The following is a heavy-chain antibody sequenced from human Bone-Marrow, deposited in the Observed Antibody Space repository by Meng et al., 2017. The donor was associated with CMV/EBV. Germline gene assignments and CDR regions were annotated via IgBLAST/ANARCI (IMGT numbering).Heavy chain of an antibody. D-gene: IGHD4-11*01. J-gene: IGHJ6*02. CDR2: IYYSGST. Sequence: SETLSLTCTVSGGSISSYYWSWIRQPPGKGLEWIGYIYYSGSTNYNPSLKSRVTISVDTSKNQFSLKLSSVTAADTAVYYWARVAYSNYVPGYYYYYGMDVWGQGTTVTVSS. CDR1: GGSISSYY. CDR3: ARVAYSNYVPGYYYYYGMDV. V-gene: IGHV4-59*01.